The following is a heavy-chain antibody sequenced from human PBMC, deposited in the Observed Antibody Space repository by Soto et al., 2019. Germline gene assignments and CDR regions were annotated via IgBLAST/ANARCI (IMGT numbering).Heavy chain of an antibody. D-gene: IGHD1-26*01. CDR1: GFTFSNAW. CDR2: SKSKSDGGIT. V-gene: IGHV3-15*01. Sequence: GGSLRLSCAASGFTFSNAWMSWVRQAPGKGLEWVGRSKSKSDGGITDYATPGKGRFTISRVDSQNTLYLQMNSLKTSDIAVYYCTVSYSGRYYHFDYWGSVTLDTVSS. J-gene: IGHJ4*02. CDR3: TVSYSGRYYHFDY.